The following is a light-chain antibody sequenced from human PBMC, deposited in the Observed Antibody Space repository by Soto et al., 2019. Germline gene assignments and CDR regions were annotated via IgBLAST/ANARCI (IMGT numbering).Light chain of an antibody. CDR3: QQYSSFPRT. V-gene: IGKV3-20*01. J-gene: IGKJ1*01. CDR1: RSVSSSH. CDR2: GAS. Sequence: EIVLTQSPGTLSLSPGERATLSCRASRSVSSSHLAWYQQKPGLAPRLLIYGASSRATGIPDRFGGSGSGTDFTLTISRLEPDDFAVYYCQQYSSFPRTFGQGTKVDIK.